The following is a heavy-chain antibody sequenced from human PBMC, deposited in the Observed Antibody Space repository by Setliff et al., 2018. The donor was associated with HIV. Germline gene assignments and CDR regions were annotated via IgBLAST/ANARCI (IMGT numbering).Heavy chain of an antibody. CDR2: VNPNSGDA. CDR3: ARNFGPSPSGKYYYYYGMDI. J-gene: IGHJ6*02. D-gene: IGHD2-2*01. V-gene: IGHV1-2*02. Sequence: ASVKVSCKASGYPFTGHYLHWVRQAPGQGLEWLGWVNPNSGDAIYAQNFQGRVTMTRDTSINAAYMELRGLRSDDTAVYYCARNFGPSPSGKYYYYYGMDIWGQGTTVTVSS. CDR1: GYPFTGHY.